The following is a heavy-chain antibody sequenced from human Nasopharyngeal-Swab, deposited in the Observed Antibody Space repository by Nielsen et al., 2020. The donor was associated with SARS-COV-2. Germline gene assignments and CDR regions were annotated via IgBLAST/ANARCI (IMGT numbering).Heavy chain of an antibody. CDR3: ARAVECCSSTSCYSSAFDI. V-gene: IGHV1-18*01. D-gene: IGHD2-2*01. CDR2: ISAYNGNT. J-gene: IGHJ3*02. Sequence: WVRQAPGQGLEWMGWISAYNGNTNYAQKLQGRVTMTTDTSTSTAYMELSSLRSEDTAVYYCARAVECCSSTSCYSSAFDIWGQGTMVTVSS.